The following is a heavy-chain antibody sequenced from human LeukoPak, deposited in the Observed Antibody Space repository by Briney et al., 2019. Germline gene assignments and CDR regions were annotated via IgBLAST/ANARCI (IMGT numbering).Heavy chain of an antibody. Sequence: GGSLRPSCAASGFTFSSYAMSWVRQAPGKGLEWVSAISGSGGSTYYADSVKGRFTISRDNSKNTLYLQMNSLRAEDTAVYYCAKTGNDFWSAYNYWGQGTLVTVSS. CDR1: GFTFSSYA. J-gene: IGHJ4*02. CDR3: AKTGNDFWSAYNY. D-gene: IGHD3-3*01. CDR2: ISGSGGST. V-gene: IGHV3-23*01.